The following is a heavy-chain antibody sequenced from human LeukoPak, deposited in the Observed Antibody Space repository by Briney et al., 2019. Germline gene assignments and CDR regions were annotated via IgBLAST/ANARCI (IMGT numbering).Heavy chain of an antibody. V-gene: IGHV1-69*01. D-gene: IGHD6-19*01. CDR1: GGTFSSYA. CDR3: ARSLTGYSSGWFNYYYYYGMDV. J-gene: IGHJ6*02. CDR2: IIPIFGTA. Sequence: SVKVSCKASGGTFSSYAINWVRQAPGQGLEWMGGIIPIFGTANYAQKFQGRVTITADESTSTAYMELSSLRSEDTAVYYCARSLTGYSSGWFNYYYYYGMDVWGQGTTVTVSS.